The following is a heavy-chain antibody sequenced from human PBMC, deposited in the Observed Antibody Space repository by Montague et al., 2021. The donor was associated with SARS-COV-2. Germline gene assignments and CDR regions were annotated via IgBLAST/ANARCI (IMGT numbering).Heavy chain of an antibody. V-gene: IGHV4-4*02. D-gene: IGHD6-19*01. Sequence: SEILSLTCAVSGGSISSSNWWSWVRQPPGKGLEWIGEIYHSGSTNYNPSLKSRVTISVDKSKNQFSLKLSSVTAADTAVYYCARDTSGWSRFDYWGQGTLVTVSS. J-gene: IGHJ4*02. CDR2: IYHSGST. CDR3: ARDTSGWSRFDY. CDR1: GGSISSSNW.